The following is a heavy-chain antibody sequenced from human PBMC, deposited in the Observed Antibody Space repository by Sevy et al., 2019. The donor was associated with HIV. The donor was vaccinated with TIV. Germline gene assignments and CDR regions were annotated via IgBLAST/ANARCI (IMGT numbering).Heavy chain of an antibody. V-gene: IGHV3-66*02. J-gene: IGHJ4*02. CDR3: ASTSCSGGSCYSLIDA. CDR2: IYSGGST. D-gene: IGHD2-15*01. Sequence: GGSLRLSCAASGFTVSGNYMSWVRQAPVKGLEWVSVIYSGGSTYYADSVKGRFTISRDTSKTTLYLQMNSLRFEDTAVYYCASTSCSGGSCYSLIDAWGQGTLVTVSS. CDR1: GFTVSGNY.